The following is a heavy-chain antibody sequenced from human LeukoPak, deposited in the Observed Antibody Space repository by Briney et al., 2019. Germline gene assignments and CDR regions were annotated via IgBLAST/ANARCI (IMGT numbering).Heavy chain of an antibody. J-gene: IGHJ4*02. Sequence: GGSLRLSCAASEFTFSSYSMNWVRQAPGKGLEWVSYISSSSSTIHYADSVKGRFTISRDNAKNSLYLQMNSLRAEDTAVYYCARVGVRFDYWGQGTLVTVSS. V-gene: IGHV3-48*01. CDR2: ISSSSSTI. CDR1: EFTFSSYS. CDR3: ARVGVRFDY. D-gene: IGHD3-16*02.